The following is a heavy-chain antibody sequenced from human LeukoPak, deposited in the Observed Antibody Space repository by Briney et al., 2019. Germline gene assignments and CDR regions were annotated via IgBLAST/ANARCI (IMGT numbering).Heavy chain of an antibody. V-gene: IGHV3-30-3*02. Sequence: GGSLRPSCAASGFTFTDYAIHWVRQAPAKGLEWVAVISYDGRYKYYADSVRGRFTISRDNSKNTLFLQMNRLRPEDAAVYYCAKAPVTTCRGAYCYPFDYWGQGTLVTVSS. D-gene: IGHD2-21*01. CDR3: AKAPVTTCRGAYCYPFDY. J-gene: IGHJ4*02. CDR2: ISYDGRYK. CDR1: GFTFTDYA.